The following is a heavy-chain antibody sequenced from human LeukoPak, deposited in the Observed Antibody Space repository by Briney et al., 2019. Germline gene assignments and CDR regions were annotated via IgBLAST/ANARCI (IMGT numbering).Heavy chain of an antibody. Sequence: GWSLRLSCAASGFTVSSNYMNWVRQAPGKELEWVSIIYSAGSTYYTDSVKGRFTISRDNSKNTLYLQMNSLRAQDTAVYYCARFGGVRPWYFDLWGRGTLVTVSS. CDR1: GFTVSSNY. D-gene: IGHD4-23*01. CDR2: IYSAGST. V-gene: IGHV3-53*01. CDR3: ARFGGVRPWYFDL. J-gene: IGHJ2*01.